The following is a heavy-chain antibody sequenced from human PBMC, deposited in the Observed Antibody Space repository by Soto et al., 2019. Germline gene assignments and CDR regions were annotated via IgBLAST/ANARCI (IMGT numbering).Heavy chain of an antibody. J-gene: IGHJ6*02. V-gene: IGHV4-59*01. CDR2: VYYSEST. CDR1: GVSISSYY. CDR3: ARVTPYGSGSYYNAGGMDV. Sequence: QVQLQESVPGLVKPSETLSLTCTVSGVSISSYYWSWIRQPPGKGLEWIGYVYYSESTKHNPSLKCRVTITIDTSKNPFSLNLSAVTAAATAVYYCARVTPYGSGSYYNAGGMDVWGQGTTVTVSS. D-gene: IGHD3-10*01.